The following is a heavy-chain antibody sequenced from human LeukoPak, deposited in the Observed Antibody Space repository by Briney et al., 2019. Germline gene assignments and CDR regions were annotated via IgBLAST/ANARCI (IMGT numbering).Heavy chain of an antibody. Sequence: PGRSLRLSCAASGFTFSNYGMHWVRQAPGKGLVWVAVISYDGSKKYYADSVKGRFTISRDNSKNTLSLQMNSLRAEDTAVYYCAKDGIDYGDYVYYFDYWGQGTLVTVSS. V-gene: IGHV3-30*18. CDR1: GFTFSNYG. CDR3: AKDGIDYGDYVYYFDY. CDR2: ISYDGSKK. J-gene: IGHJ4*02. D-gene: IGHD4-17*01.